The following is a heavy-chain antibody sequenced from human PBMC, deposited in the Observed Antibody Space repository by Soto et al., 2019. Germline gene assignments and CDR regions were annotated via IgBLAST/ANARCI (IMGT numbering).Heavy chain of an antibody. CDR1: GFTFSTYA. Sequence: EVQLLESGGGLVQPGGSLRLSCAASGFTFSTYAMSWVRQAPGKGLEWVSSISGSGDTTYHADSVKGRFTISRDNSKDTLLLQMNSLRAEDTAVYYCAKRPNYYFDNGVYYYDAGDYFDYWGQGTLVAVSS. D-gene: IGHD3-22*01. V-gene: IGHV3-23*01. CDR2: ISGSGDTT. CDR3: AKRPNYYFDNGVYYYDAGDYFDY. J-gene: IGHJ4*02.